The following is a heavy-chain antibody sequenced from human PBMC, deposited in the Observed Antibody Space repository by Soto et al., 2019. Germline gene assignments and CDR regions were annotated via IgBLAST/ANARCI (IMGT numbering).Heavy chain of an antibody. V-gene: IGHV1-69*04. CDR3: ARDAAVRDYYYYYGMDV. J-gene: IGHJ6*02. CDR1: GGTFSSYT. CDR2: IIPILGIA. Sequence: SVKVSCKASGGTFSSYTISWVRQAPGQGLEWMGRIIPILGIANYAQKFQGRVTITADKSTSTAYMELSSLRSEDTAVYYCARDAAVRDYYYYYGMDVWGQGTTVTVSS. D-gene: IGHD3-16*02.